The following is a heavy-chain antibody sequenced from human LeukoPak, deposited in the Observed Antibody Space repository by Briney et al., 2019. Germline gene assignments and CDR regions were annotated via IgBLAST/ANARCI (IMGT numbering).Heavy chain of an antibody. Sequence: AGSLRLSCTASGFTFSRYAMHWVRQAPGKGLEYVSAISSNGGSTYYGSSVKGRFTISRDNSKNTLYLQKGRLRAEDTAVYDCARGEYYDSSDYFFGPDSWGQGTLVTVSS. V-gene: IGHV3-64*01. CDR1: GFTFSRYA. CDR3: ARGEYYDSSDYFFGPDS. D-gene: IGHD3-22*01. CDR2: ISSNGGST. J-gene: IGHJ5*01.